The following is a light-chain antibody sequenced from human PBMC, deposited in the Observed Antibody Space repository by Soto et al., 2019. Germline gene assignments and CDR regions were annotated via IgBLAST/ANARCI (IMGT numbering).Light chain of an antibody. CDR2: AAS. J-gene: IGKJ1*01. V-gene: IGKV1D-12*01. CDR1: QAISTW. Sequence: DIQMTQSPSSVYSSVGDRVTITCRASQAISTWLDWYQQKQRKAPKLQIYAASNLQTGVPSRFSGSGSGTEFTLTISILQTEDFAPYYGQQTNRFHLPVGQGTKLEIK. CDR3: QQTNRFHLP.